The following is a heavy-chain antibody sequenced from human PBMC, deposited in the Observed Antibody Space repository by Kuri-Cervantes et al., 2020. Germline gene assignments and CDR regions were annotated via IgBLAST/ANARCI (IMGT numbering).Heavy chain of an antibody. Sequence: GESLKISCAASGFTFSSYSMNWVRQAPGKGLEWVSAISGSGGSTYYADSVKGRFTISRDNSKNTLYLDMNSLRGEDTAVYYCAKATGYYYDSSGPYLFDYWGQGTLVTVSS. V-gene: IGHV3-23*01. CDR3: AKATGYYYDSSGPYLFDY. CDR2: ISGSGGST. J-gene: IGHJ4*02. CDR1: GFTFSSYS. D-gene: IGHD3-22*01.